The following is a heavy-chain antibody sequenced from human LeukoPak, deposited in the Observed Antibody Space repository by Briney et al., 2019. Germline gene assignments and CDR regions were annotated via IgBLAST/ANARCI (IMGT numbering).Heavy chain of an antibody. Sequence: PGGSLRLSCAASGFTFSSYSMNWVRQAPGKGLEWVSSISSSSSYIYYADSVKGRFTISRDNAKNSLYLQMNSLRAEDTAVYYCAGNKKGDRYTYGHDYWGQGTLVTVSS. J-gene: IGHJ4*02. D-gene: IGHD5-18*01. CDR1: GFTFSSYS. CDR3: AGNKKGDRYTYGHDY. CDR2: ISSSSSYI. V-gene: IGHV3-21*01.